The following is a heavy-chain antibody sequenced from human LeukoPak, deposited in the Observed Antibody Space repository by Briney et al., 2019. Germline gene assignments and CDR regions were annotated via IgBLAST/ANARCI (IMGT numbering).Heavy chain of an antibody. J-gene: IGHJ5*02. D-gene: IGHD1-26*01. V-gene: IGHV1-46*03. CDR3: ARDKFSGSYFPHWFDP. CDR2: INPSGGST. Sequence: ASLKLSCKASGYTFTSYYMHWVRQAPGQGLEWMGIINPSGGSTSYAQKFKGRVTMTRYTSTSTVHMELSSLRSEDTAVYYCARDKFSGSYFPHWFDPWGQGTLVTVSS. CDR1: GYTFTSYY.